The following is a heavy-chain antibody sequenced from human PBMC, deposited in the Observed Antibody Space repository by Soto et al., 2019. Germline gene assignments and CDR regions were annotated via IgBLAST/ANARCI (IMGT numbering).Heavy chain of an antibody. CDR2: IYFDGMT. CDR3: ARDRYGDYYAY. CDR1: GASLSSGGYY. D-gene: IGHD3-22*01. J-gene: IGHJ4*02. Sequence: QVQLLESGPGLVKPSQTLSLSCIVSGASLSSGGYYWNWIRQHPGKGLEWIGYIYFDGMTYYNPSLESPVTMSIDASKNQFSLHLSSVTAADTGVYYCARDRYGDYYAYWGQGILVTVSS. V-gene: IGHV4-31*01.